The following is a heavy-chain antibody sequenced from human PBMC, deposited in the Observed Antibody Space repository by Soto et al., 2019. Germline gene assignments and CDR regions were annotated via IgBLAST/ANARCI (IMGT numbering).Heavy chain of an antibody. CDR2: ISWNSGSI. CDR3: AKDILAAPRGSAFDI. J-gene: IGHJ3*02. CDR1: GFTFDDYA. V-gene: IGHV3-9*01. Sequence: EVQLVESGGGLVQPGRSLRLSCAASGFTFDDYAMHWVRQAPGKGLEWVSGISWNSGSIGYADSVKGRLTISRDNAKNSLYLQMNSLRAEDTALYYCAKDILAAPRGSAFDIWGQGTMVTVSS. D-gene: IGHD6-6*01.